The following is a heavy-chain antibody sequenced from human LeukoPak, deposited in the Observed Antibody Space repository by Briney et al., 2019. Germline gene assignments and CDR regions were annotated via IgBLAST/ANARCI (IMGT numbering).Heavy chain of an antibody. CDR1: GGSISSYY. V-gene: IGHV4-59*01. J-gene: IGHJ3*02. Sequence: PSETLSLTCTVSGGSISSYYWSWIRQPPGKGLEWIGYIYYSGSTNYNPSLKSRVTISVDTSKNQFSLKLSSVTAADTAVYYCARDPPTDDAFDIWGQGAMVTVSS. CDR3: ARDPPTDDAFDI. CDR2: IYYSGST.